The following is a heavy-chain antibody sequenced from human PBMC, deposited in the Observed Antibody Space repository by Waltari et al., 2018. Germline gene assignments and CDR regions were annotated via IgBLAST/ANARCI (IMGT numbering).Heavy chain of an antibody. D-gene: IGHD5-18*01. CDR3: ARGGSYGRGSDY. CDR1: GGSISSRSYY. J-gene: IGHJ4*02. CDR2: IYYSGST. Sequence: QLQLQESGPGLVKPSETLSLTCTVSGGSISSRSYYWGWIRQPPGKGLEWIGSIYYSGSTYYNPSLKSRVTISVDTSKNQFSLKLSSVTAADTAVYYCARGGSYGRGSDYWGQGTLVTVSS. V-gene: IGHV4-39*01.